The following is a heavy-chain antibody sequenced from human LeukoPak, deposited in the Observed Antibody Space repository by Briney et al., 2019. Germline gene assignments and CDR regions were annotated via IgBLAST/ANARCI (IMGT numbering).Heavy chain of an antibody. J-gene: IGHJ4*02. D-gene: IGHD1-26*01. V-gene: IGHV4-34*01. CDR2: INHSGST. Sequence: SETLSLTCAVYGGSFSGYYWSWIRQPPGKGLEWIGEINHSGSTNYNPSLKSRVTISVDTSKNQFSLKLSSVTAADTAVYYCARGRRVGNWGQGPLVTVSS. CDR3: ARGRRVGN. CDR1: GGSFSGYY.